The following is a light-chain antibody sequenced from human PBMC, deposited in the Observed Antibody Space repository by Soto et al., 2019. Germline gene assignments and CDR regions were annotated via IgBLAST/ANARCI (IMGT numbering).Light chain of an antibody. CDR3: QQYGSSPCT. Sequence: EIVLTQSPGTLSLSPGERATLSCRASQSVSSSYLAWYQQKPGQAPRLLIYGASSRATGIPDRFSGSGSGTDFTLTISRLEPEDFAVYYCQQYGSSPCTFGQGTK. V-gene: IGKV3-20*01. J-gene: IGKJ2*02. CDR2: GAS. CDR1: QSVSSSY.